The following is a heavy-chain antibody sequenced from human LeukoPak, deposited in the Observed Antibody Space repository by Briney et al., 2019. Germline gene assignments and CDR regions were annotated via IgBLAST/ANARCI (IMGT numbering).Heavy chain of an antibody. D-gene: IGHD3-22*01. CDR1: GFTFSSYI. CDR2: ISPSGSHK. CDR3: ARVSDSTPDEGS. V-gene: IGHV3-21*01. J-gene: IGHJ5*01. Sequence: GGSLRLSCAASGFTFSSYIMNWVRRAPGKGLEWVSSISPSGSHKYYADSVKGRFTISRDNAKSSVSLQMNSLRAEDTAVYYCARVSDSTPDEGSWGQGTLVTVSS.